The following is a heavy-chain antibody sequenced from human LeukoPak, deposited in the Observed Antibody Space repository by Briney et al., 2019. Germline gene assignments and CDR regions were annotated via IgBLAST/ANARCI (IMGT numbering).Heavy chain of an antibody. V-gene: IGHV3-53*01. CDR2: IHRGGAT. CDR1: GFTDSSDF. Sequence: GGSLRLSCEAPGFTDSSDFMGWVRQAPGKGLGWVSIIHRGGATYYADSVKGRFTTSRDSFKNTLNLQMSSLRAEDTAVYYCARGRGSDWGQGTLVTVSS. CDR3: ARGRGSD. D-gene: IGHD2-15*01. J-gene: IGHJ4*02.